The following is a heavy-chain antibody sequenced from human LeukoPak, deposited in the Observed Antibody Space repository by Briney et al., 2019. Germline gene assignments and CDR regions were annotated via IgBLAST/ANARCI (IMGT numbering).Heavy chain of an antibody. CDR2: ISGSGDST. CDR1: GFTFSSYA. D-gene: IGHD2-2*01. V-gene: IGHV3-23*01. CDR3: AKSFRSTSLDY. J-gene: IGHJ4*02. Sequence: GGSLRLSCAASGFTFSSYAMSWVRQAPGKGLEWVSAISGSGDSTYYADSVKGRFTISRDNSRNTLYLQMNSLRAGDTAVYYCAKSFRSTSLDYWGQGTLVTVSS.